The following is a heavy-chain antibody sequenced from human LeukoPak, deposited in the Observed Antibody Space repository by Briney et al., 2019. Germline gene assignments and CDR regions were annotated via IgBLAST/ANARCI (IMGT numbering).Heavy chain of an antibody. V-gene: IGHV3-9*01. CDR1: GFTFDDYA. Sequence: GGSLRLSCAASGFTFDDYAMHWVRQAPGKGLEWVSGISWNSGSIGYADSVEGRFTISRDNAKNSLYLQMNSLRAEDTALYYCAKDTSSSWEGDFDYWGQGTLVTVSS. J-gene: IGHJ4*02. CDR2: ISWNSGSI. D-gene: IGHD6-13*01. CDR3: AKDTSSSWEGDFDY.